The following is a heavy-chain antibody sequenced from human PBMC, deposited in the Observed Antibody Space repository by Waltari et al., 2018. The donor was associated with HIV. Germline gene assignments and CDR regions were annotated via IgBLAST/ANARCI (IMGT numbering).Heavy chain of an antibody. CDR3: ARLTFGGREYDAFDI. V-gene: IGHV4-39*01. CDR2: IYYNGYT. CDR1: GGSISSSTNY. Sequence: QLQLQESGPGLVKPSETLSLTCTVSGGSISSSTNYWGWIRQPPGKGLEWIASIYYNGYTYYNPSLKSRLTTSIDTSWNQFSLRLSSVTAADTAVYYCARLTFGGREYDAFDIWGQGTMVTVSS. D-gene: IGHD3-16*01. J-gene: IGHJ3*02.